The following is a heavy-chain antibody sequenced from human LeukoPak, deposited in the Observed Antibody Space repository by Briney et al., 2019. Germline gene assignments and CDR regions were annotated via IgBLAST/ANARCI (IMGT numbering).Heavy chain of an antibody. J-gene: IGHJ4*02. D-gene: IGHD3-3*01. V-gene: IGHV3-7*03. CDR1: GFTFSNYW. Sequence: GGSLRLSCAASGFTFSNYWMSWVRQAPGKELEWVANIKQDGSEIYYVDSVKGRFTISRDNAKNSLYLQMNSLRAEDTAVYYCAKVFWEWILTDTLTFDSWAREPWSPSPQ. CDR2: IKQDGSEI. CDR3: AKVFWEWILTDTLTFDS.